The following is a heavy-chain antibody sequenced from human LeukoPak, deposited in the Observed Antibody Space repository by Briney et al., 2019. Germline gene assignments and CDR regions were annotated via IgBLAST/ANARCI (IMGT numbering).Heavy chain of an antibody. Sequence: PSETLSVTCAVSGGSISSGGYSWSWIRQPPGKGLEWIGYIYHSGSTYYNPSLKSRVTISVDRSKNQFSLKLSSVTAADTAVYYCARDGLAAGTFDYWGQGTLVTVSS. CDR3: ARDGLAAGTFDY. D-gene: IGHD6-13*01. CDR2: IYHSGST. J-gene: IGHJ4*02. CDR1: GGSISSGGYS. V-gene: IGHV4-30-2*01.